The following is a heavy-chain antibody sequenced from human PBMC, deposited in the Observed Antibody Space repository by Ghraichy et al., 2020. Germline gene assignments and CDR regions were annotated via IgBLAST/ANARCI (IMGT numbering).Heavy chain of an antibody. V-gene: IGHV1-2*02. CDR3: AREALVTMVRGVILWFDP. Sequence: ASVKVSCKASGYTFTGYYMHWVRQAPGQGLEWMGWINPNSGGTNYAQKFQGRVTMTRDTSISTAYMELSRLRSDDTAVYYCAREALVTMVRGVILWFDPWGQGTLVTVSS. J-gene: IGHJ5*02. D-gene: IGHD3-10*01. CDR2: INPNSGGT. CDR1: GYTFTGYY.